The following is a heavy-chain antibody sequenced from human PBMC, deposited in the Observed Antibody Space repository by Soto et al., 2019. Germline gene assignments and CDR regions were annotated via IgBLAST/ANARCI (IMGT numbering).Heavy chain of an antibody. CDR1: GGAFSSYA. Sequence: SVKVSCKASGGAFSSYAISWVRQAPGQGLEWMGGIIPIFGTANYAQKFQGRVTITADESTSTAYMELSSLRSEDTAVYYCARDPGSSGWYYYYFDYWGQGTLVTVSS. CDR3: ARDPGSSGWYYYYFDY. CDR2: IIPIFGTA. J-gene: IGHJ4*02. V-gene: IGHV1-69*13. D-gene: IGHD6-19*01.